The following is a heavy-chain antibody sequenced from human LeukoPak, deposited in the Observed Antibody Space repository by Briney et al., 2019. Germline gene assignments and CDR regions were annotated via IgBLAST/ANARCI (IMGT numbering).Heavy chain of an antibody. J-gene: IGHJ4*02. D-gene: IGHD3-10*01. V-gene: IGHV4-34*01. Sequence: ETLSLTCAVYGGSFSGYYWSWIRQPPGKGREGIGEINHSGSTNYNPSLKSRVTISVDTSKNQFSLKLSSVTAADTAVYYCARHFMVRGVIRKYYFDYWGQGTLVTVSS. CDR2: INHSGST. CDR1: GGSFSGYY. CDR3: ARHFMVRGVIRKYYFDY.